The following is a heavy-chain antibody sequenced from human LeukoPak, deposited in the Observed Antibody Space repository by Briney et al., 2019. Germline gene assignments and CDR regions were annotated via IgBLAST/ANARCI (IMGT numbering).Heavy chain of an antibody. J-gene: IGHJ4*02. CDR3: ARDRVGATAHYFDY. V-gene: IGHV3-48*01. D-gene: IGHD1-26*01. Sequence: GGSLRLSCAASGFTFSSYSMNWVRQAPGKGLEWVSYISSSSSTIYYADSVKGRFTISRDNAKNSLYLQMNSLRAEDTAVYYCARDRVGATAHYFDYWGQGTLVTVSS. CDR2: ISSSSSTI. CDR1: GFTFSSYS.